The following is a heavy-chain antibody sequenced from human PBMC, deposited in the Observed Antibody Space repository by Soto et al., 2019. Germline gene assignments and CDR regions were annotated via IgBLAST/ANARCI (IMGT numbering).Heavy chain of an antibody. CDR1: GFTFSDYY. CDR3: AKYKRDTAMVKARYYFDY. CDR2: ISSSSSYT. J-gene: IGHJ4*02. D-gene: IGHD5-18*01. V-gene: IGHV3-11*06. Sequence: PGGSLRLSCAASGFTFSDYYMSWIRQAPGKGLEWVSYISSSSSYTNYADSVKGRFTISRDNAKNSLYLQMNSLRAEDTAVYYCAKYKRDTAMVKARYYFDYWGQGTLVTVSS.